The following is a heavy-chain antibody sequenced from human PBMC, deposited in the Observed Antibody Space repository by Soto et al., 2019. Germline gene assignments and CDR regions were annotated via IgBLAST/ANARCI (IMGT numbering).Heavy chain of an antibody. Sequence: SETRSLTCTVSGGSISYYYWSWIRQYAGKGLEWIGRIYPGVSSNYNPSLKGRVTMSVDTSNNQFSLNLGSVTAADTAVYYCARDRTAARPSNWSDQLGQGTLVTVSS. CDR3: ARDRTAARPSNWSDQ. V-gene: IGHV4-4*07. J-gene: IGHJ5*02. CDR1: GGSISYYY. D-gene: IGHD6-13*01. CDR2: IYPGVSS.